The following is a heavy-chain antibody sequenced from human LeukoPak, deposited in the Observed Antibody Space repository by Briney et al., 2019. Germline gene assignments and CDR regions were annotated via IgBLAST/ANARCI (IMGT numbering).Heavy chain of an antibody. CDR3: ARAIAEPGPDS. Sequence: GGSLRLSCAATGFTVSIYWMHWGREGPGKGRVWVARIKSDGYNTTHADSVKGRFTISRDNAKKPLYLQMNTLRAEHTAMYYCARAIAEPGPDSSGQGTLVTASS. CDR1: GFTVSIYW. J-gene: IGHJ4*02. CDR2: IKSDGYNT. D-gene: IGHD6-13*01. V-gene: IGHV3-74*01.